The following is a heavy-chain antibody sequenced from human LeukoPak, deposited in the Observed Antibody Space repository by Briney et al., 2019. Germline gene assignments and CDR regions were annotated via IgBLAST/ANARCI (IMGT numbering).Heavy chain of an antibody. J-gene: IGHJ4*02. V-gene: IGHV3-33*01. CDR2: IWYVGSSK. D-gene: IGHD2/OR15-2a*01. Sequence: GRSLRLSCAASGFTFSSYGMHWVRQAPGKGLEWVALIWYVGSSKYYTDSVKGRLTISRDNSKNTLYLQMNSLRAEDTAIYYCAREGPRGNSQFDYWGQGTLVTVSS. CDR1: GFTFSSYG. CDR3: AREGPRGNSQFDY.